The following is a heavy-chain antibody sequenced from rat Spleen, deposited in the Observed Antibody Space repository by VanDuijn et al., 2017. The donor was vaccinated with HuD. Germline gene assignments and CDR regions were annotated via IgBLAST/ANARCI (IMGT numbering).Heavy chain of an antibody. J-gene: IGHJ4*01. CDR3: ATDGYYDGTYYSVYVMDA. Sequence: EVQLVESGGGLVQPGRSMKLSCAASGLSFSNYDMAWVRQAPTKGLEWVASISYDGTATYYRDSVKGRFTLSRDNAKSTLYLQMGSLRSEDTATYYCATDGYYDGTYYSVYVMDAWGQGASVTVSS. D-gene: IGHD1-12*02. CDR1: GLSFSNYD. CDR2: ISYDGTAT. V-gene: IGHV5-7*01.